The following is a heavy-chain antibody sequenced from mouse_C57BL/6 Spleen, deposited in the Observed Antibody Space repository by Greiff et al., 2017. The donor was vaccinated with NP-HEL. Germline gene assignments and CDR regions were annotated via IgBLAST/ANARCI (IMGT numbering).Heavy chain of an antibody. Sequence: QVHVKQSGPELVKPGASVKISCKASGYAFSSSWMNWVKQRPGKGLEWIGRIYPGDGDTNYNGKFKGKATLTADKSSSTAYMQLSSLTSEDSAVYFCAREGDGSSYWYFDVWGTGTTVTVSS. D-gene: IGHD1-1*01. CDR2: IYPGDGDT. CDR1: GYAFSSSW. V-gene: IGHV1-82*01. J-gene: IGHJ1*03. CDR3: AREGDGSSYWYFDV.